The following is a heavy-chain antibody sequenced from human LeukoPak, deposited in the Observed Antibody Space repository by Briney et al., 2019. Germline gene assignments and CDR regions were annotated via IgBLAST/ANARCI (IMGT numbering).Heavy chain of an antibody. CDR2: ISSSSDYI. CDR3: ARGLGSCAYSDAFDI. V-gene: IGHV3-21*01. CDR1: GFSLNTYN. D-gene: IGHD3-16*01. Sequence: GGSLRLSCAASGFSLNTYNMNWVRQAPGKGLGWVSSISSSSDYIYYSDSLKGRFTISRDNAKNSLYLQMSSLRAEDTAVYYCARGLGSCAYSDAFDIWGQGTLVTVSS. J-gene: IGHJ3*02.